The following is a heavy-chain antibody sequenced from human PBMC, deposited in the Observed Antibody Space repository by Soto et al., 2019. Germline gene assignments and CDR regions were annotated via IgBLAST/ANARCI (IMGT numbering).Heavy chain of an antibody. CDR2: IYPGDSDT. V-gene: IGHV5-51*01. Sequence: ESLKISCKGSGYSFTSYWIGWVRQMPGKGLEWMGIIYPGDSDTRYSPSFQGQVTISAAKSISTAYLQWSSLKASDTAMYYCARLGGSTRLYYYMDVWGKGTTVTVSS. CDR3: ARLGGSTRLYYYMDV. J-gene: IGHJ6*03. D-gene: IGHD2-2*01. CDR1: GYSFTSYW.